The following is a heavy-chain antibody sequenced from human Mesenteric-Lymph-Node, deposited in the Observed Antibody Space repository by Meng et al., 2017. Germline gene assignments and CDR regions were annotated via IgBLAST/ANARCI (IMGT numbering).Heavy chain of an antibody. D-gene: IGHD3-22*01. CDR1: GGYVSSGNNY. J-gene: IGHJ4*02. V-gene: IGHV4-30-4*01. CDR2: IYYRGRT. Sequence: VALEEAGPGLGKAEKSLSLTCTVSGGYVSSGNNYWIWSRPPPGKGLEWIGYIYYRGRTYYNPSLESRVTMSVDTSKSQFSLKLTSVTAADTAVYYCARNVPGTSAYYDWGQGTLVTVSS. CDR3: ARNVPGTSAYYD.